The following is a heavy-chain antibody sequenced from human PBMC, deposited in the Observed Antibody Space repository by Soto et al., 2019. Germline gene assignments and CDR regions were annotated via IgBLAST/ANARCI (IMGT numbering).Heavy chain of an antibody. D-gene: IGHD2-21*02. V-gene: IGHV4-39*01. CDR1: GGSISSSSYY. CDR2: IYYSGST. J-gene: IGHJ6*02. CDR3: AVVTAYYYYGMDV. Sequence: SETLSLTCTVSGGSISSSSYYWGWIRQPPGKGLEWIGSIYYSGSTYYNPSLKSRVTISVDTSKNQFSLKLSSVTAADTAVYYCAVVTAYYYYGMDVWGQGTTVTVSS.